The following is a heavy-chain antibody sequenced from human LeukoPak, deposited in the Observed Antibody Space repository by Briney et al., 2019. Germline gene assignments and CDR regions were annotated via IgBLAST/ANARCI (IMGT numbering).Heavy chain of an antibody. CDR3: AVKRYCSGGSCSLTNWFDP. V-gene: IGHV3-30*04. CDR1: GFTFSSYA. CDR2: ISYDGSNK. D-gene: IGHD2-15*01. Sequence: GGSLRLSCAASGFTFSSYAMHWVRQAPGKGLEWVAVISYDGSNKYYADSVKGRFTISRDNSKNTLYLQMNSLRAEDTAVYYCAVKRYCSGGSCSLTNWFDPWGPGTLVTVSS. J-gene: IGHJ5*02.